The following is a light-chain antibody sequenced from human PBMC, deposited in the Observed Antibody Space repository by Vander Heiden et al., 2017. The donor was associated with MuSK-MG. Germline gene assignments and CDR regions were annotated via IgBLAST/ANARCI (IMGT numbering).Light chain of an antibody. CDR2: WAS. Sequence: DILMTQSPDSLAVSLGERATINCKSSQSVLYSSNNKNYLAWYQQKPGQPPKLLISWASTRESGVPDRFSGSGSGTDFTLTIRSLQAEDVAVYYCQQYYSTPYTFGQGTKLEIK. CDR3: QQYYSTPYT. J-gene: IGKJ2*01. V-gene: IGKV4-1*01. CDR1: QSVLYSSNNKNY.